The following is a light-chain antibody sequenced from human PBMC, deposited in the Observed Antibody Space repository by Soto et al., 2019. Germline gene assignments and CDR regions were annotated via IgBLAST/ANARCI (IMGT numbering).Light chain of an antibody. CDR1: QSVFSSSTNKNY. CDR3: QHYYNAPRT. CDR2: WAS. Sequence: DIVMTQSPDSLAVSLGERATINCKSSQSVFSSSTNKNYLAWYQQKPGHPPKLLIYWASYRESGVPDRFSGRGSGTDFTLAISNLQAEDVAVYSCQHYYNAPRTFGQGTKLEIK. V-gene: IGKV4-1*01. J-gene: IGKJ2*02.